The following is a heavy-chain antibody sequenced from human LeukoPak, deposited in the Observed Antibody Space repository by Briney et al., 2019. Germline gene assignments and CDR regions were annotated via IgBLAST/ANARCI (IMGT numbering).Heavy chain of an antibody. CDR2: INPKSGRT. D-gene: IGHD3-3*01. J-gene: IGHJ5*02. CDR3: ARADFVDAGPYLIGP. V-gene: IGHV1-2*02. Sequence: GASVRVSCKTSGYSFTDYYIHWVRQAPGQGLEWMGWINPKSGRTSSARKFQDRVTMTRDPSISPVYMDMAWLTSDDTAIYFCARADFVDAGPYLIGPWGQGTLVTVSS. CDR1: GYSFTDYY.